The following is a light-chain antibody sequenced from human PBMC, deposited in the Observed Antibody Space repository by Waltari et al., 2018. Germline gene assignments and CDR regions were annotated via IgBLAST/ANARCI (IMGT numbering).Light chain of an antibody. V-gene: IGLV2-14*03. Sequence: QFALTQPASVSGSPGQSITISCTGTSDEVGFTNYVSWYQEYPGKAPKLIMYDVSHRPSGVSNVLSGSKSGTTAFLTISGLQAEDEADYYCCSYTTISTWVFGGGTKLTV. CDR1: SDEVGFTNY. CDR3: CSYTTISTWV. CDR2: DVS. J-gene: IGLJ3*02.